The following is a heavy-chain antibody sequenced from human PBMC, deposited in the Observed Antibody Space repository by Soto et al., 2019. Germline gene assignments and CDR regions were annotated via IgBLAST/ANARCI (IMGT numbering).Heavy chain of an antibody. V-gene: IGHV1-2*02. CDR2: INPSSGGT. CDR1: VYTFTGNY. J-gene: IGHJ4*02. CDR3: ARGYCSSIGCSHYFDY. Sequence: ASVKVSCKASVYTFTGNYIHCVRQAPGQGLEWMALINPSSGGTNYAQKFQGRVTMTWDTSISTAYMELSRLTSDDTAIYYCARGYCSSIGCSHYFDYWGQGTVVTVSS. D-gene: IGHD2-2*01.